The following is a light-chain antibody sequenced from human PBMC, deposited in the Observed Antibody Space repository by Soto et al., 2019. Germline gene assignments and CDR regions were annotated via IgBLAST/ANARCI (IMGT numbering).Light chain of an antibody. J-gene: IGKJ1*01. CDR3: QQYTNWPKT. CDR1: QSVSSY. CDR2: DAS. Sequence: IVLTQSPATLSFSPGERATLSCRASQSVSSYLAWYQQKPGQAPRLLIYDASNRATGIPARFSGSGSGTDFTLTISSLEPEDSAVYYCQQYTNWPKTFGQGTEVDI. V-gene: IGKV3-11*01.